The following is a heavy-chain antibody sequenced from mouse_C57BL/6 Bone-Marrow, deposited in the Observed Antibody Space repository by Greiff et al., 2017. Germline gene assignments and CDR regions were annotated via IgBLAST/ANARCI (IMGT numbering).Heavy chain of an antibody. CDR1: GYAFTNYL. D-gene: IGHD4-1*01. Sequence: VQLQQSGAELVRPGTSVKVSCKASGYAFTNYLIEWVKQRPGQGLEWIGVINPGSGGTNYNEKFKGKATLTADKSSSTAYMQLSSLTSEDSAVYFCARSRLTGGVAAMDYWGQAPSVTVSS. CDR3: ARSRLTGGVAAMDY. J-gene: IGHJ4*01. V-gene: IGHV1-54*01. CDR2: INPGSGGT.